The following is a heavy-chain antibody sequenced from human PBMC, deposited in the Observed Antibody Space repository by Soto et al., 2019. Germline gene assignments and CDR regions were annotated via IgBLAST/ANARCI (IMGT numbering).Heavy chain of an antibody. CDR1: GGSFSGYY. CDR3: ARGGITMVRGVPYYYGMDV. CDR2: INHSGST. Sequence: SETLSLTCAVYGGSFSGYYWSWIRQPPGKGLEWIGEINHSGSTNYNPSLKSRVTISVDTSKNQFSLKLSSVTAADTAVYYCARGGITMVRGVPYYYGMDVWGQGTTVT. J-gene: IGHJ6*02. V-gene: IGHV4-34*01. D-gene: IGHD3-10*01.